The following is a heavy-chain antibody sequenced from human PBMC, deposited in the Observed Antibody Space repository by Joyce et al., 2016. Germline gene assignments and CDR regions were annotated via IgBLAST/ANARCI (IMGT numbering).Heavy chain of an antibody. V-gene: IGHV2-5*04. CDR3: VHLAELRFLEWGGTFDL. CDR2: IYWNGDG. CDR1: GFSLTTSGMG. J-gene: IGHJ5*02. D-gene: IGHD3-3*01. Sequence: QITLKESGPTVVKPTQTLTLTCIFSGFSLTTSGMGVGWIRQPPGRALEWLGLIYWNGDGRYSPSLRSRLTITKDTSAKQVVLTMTNMDPVDTGTYYCVHLAELRFLEWGGTFDLWGQGALVTVSS.